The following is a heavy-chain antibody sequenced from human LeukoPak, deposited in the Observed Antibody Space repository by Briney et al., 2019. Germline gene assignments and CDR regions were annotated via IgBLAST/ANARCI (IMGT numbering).Heavy chain of an antibody. CDR3: ARTYYSASGSYPY. CDR1: GHTLTELS. J-gene: IGHJ4*02. Sequence: ASVKVSCKVSGHTLTELSMHWVRQAPGKGLEWMGSFDPEDGETIYAQNFQGRVTITRDTSASTAYMELSSLRYEDTAVYYCARTYYSASGSYPYWGQGTLVTVSS. V-gene: IGHV1-24*01. CDR2: FDPEDGET. D-gene: IGHD3-10*01.